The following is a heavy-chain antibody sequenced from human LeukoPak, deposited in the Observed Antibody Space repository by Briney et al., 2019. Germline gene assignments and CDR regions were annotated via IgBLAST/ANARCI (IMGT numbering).Heavy chain of an antibody. Sequence: GASVKVSCKASGGTFSSYAISWVRQAPGQGLEWMGGIIPIFGTANYAQKFQGRVTITADKSTSTACMELSSLRSEDTAVYYCARHHGALSVWYSWGQGTLVTVSS. D-gene: IGHD1-26*01. V-gene: IGHV1-69*06. CDR2: IIPIFGTA. J-gene: IGHJ4*02. CDR3: ARHHGALSVWYS. CDR1: GGTFSSYA.